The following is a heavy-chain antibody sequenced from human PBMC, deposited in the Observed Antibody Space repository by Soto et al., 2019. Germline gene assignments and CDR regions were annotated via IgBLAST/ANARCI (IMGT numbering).Heavy chain of an antibody. D-gene: IGHD1-1*01. CDR3: ARGTRSSYYYYGMDV. V-gene: IGHV4-4*02. CDR1: GGSISSSNW. J-gene: IGHJ6*02. Sequence: SETLSLTCAVSGGSISSSNWWSWVRQPPGKGLEWIGEIYHSGSTNYNPSLKNRVTISVDKSKNQFSLKLSSVTAADTAVYYCARGTRSSYYYYGMDVWGQGTTVTVSS. CDR2: IYHSGST.